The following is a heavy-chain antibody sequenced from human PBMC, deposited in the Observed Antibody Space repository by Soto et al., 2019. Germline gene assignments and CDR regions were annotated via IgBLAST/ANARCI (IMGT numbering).Heavy chain of an antibody. CDR3: ARENTYGFDY. J-gene: IGHJ4*02. Sequence: QVQLRESGPGLVKPSQTLSLTCNVSGGAISDGGDYWSWIRQHPGKGLEWIGYIYYTGNTHYNPSLESRVALTXDTYKIQFALKVRSVTAADTAVYYCARENTYGFDYWGQGTLVTVSS. CDR1: GGAISDGGDY. V-gene: IGHV4-31*03. CDR2: IYYTGNT. D-gene: IGHD5-18*01.